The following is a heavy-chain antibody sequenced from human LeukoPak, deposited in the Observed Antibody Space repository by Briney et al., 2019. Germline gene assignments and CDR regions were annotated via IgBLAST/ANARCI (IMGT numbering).Heavy chain of an antibody. J-gene: IGHJ6*03. D-gene: IGHD6-6*01. V-gene: IGHV4-39*07. Sequence: SETLSLTCTVSGGSISSSSYYWGWIRQPPGKGLEWIGSIYYSGSTYYNPSLKSRVTISVDTSKNQFSLKLSSVTAAHTAVYYCARVASIANYYYYYMDVWGKGTTVTVSS. CDR2: IYYSGST. CDR1: GGSISSSSYY. CDR3: ARVASIANYYYYYMDV.